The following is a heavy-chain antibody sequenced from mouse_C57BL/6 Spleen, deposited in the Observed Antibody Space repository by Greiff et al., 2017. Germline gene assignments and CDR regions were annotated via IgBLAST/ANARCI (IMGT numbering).Heavy chain of an antibody. Sequence: EVHLVESGGGLVKPGGSLKLSCAASGFTFSSYAMSWVRQTPEKRLEWVATISDGGSYTYYPDNVKGRFTISRDNAKNNLYLQMSHLKSEDTAMYYCARENDYDDTYWGQGTLVTVSA. CDR2: ISDGGSYT. J-gene: IGHJ3*01. CDR3: ARENDYDDTY. V-gene: IGHV5-4*01. D-gene: IGHD2-4*01. CDR1: GFTFSSYA.